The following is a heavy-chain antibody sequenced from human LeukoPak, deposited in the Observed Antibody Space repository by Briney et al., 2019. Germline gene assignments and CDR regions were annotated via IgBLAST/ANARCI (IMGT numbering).Heavy chain of an antibody. V-gene: IGHV1-69*13. CDR1: GGTFSSYA. J-gene: IGHJ5*02. CDR2: IIPIFGTA. D-gene: IGHD6-13*01. CDR3: ARLYSSSWYDWFDP. Sequence: GASVKVSCKASGGTFSSYAISWVRQAPGQGLEWMGGIIPIFGTADYAQKFQGRVTITADESTSTAYMELSSLRSEDTAVYYCARLYSSSWYDWFDPWGQGTLVTVSS.